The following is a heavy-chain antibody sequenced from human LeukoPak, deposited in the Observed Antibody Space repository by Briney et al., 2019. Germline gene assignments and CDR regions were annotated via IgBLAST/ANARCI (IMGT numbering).Heavy chain of an antibody. Sequence: SETLSLTCTVSGGSISSGGYYWSWIRQHPGMGLEWIGYIYYSGSTYYNPSLKSRVTISVDTSKNQFSLKLSSVTAADTAVYYCARVPHTFGGVIGMGDYYYYMDVWGKGTTVTVSS. J-gene: IGHJ6*03. V-gene: IGHV4-31*03. D-gene: IGHD3-16*02. CDR2: IYYSGST. CDR3: ARVPHTFGGVIGMGDYYYYMDV. CDR1: GGSISSGGYY.